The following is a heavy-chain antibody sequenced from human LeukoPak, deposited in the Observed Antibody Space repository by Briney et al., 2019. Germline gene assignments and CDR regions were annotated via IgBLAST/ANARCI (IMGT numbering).Heavy chain of an antibody. Sequence: GASVKVSCKASGYTFTSYDINWVRQATGQGLEWMGWMNPNSGNTGYAQKFQGRVTITRNTSISTAYMELSSLRSEDTAVYYCARSGPSGSPGYYYMDVWGKGTTVAVSS. J-gene: IGHJ6*03. D-gene: IGHD1-26*01. CDR3: ARSGPSGSPGYYYMDV. V-gene: IGHV1-8*03. CDR1: GYTFTSYD. CDR2: MNPNSGNT.